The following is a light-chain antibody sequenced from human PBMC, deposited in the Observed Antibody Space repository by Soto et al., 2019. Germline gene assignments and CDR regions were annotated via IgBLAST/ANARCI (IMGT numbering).Light chain of an antibody. CDR3: CSYAGSNIPLI. CDR1: SRDVGNYNF. Sequence: QSVLTQPASVSGSPGQSITVSCTRNSRDVGNYNFVSWYQQHPGKAPKLMIYEVSKRPSGVSNRFSGSKSGNTASLTISGLQAEDEADYYCCSYAGSNIPLIFGTGTKVTVL. CDR2: EVS. J-gene: IGLJ1*01. V-gene: IGLV2-23*02.